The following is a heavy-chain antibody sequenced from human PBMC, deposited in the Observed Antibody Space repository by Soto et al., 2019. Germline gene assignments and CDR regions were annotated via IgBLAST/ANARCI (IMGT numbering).Heavy chain of an antibody. J-gene: IGHJ2*01. D-gene: IGHD6-13*01. Sequence: QVQLKESGPGLVKPSGTLSLTCVVSGDSISSNVWWSWVRQPPGKGLEWIGRIYTSGSTNYNPSLKSRVTMSVDTSKNQFSLKLSSVTAADTAVYYYARVGVVRIAAAYWYFDLWGRGTLVTVSS. CDR2: IYTSGST. CDR3: ARVGVVRIAAAYWYFDL. V-gene: IGHV4-4*02. CDR1: GDSISSNVW.